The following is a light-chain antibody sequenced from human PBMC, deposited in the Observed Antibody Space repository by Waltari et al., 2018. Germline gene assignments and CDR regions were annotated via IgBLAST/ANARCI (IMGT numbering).Light chain of an antibody. Sequence: SYVLTQPPSVSVAPGKAARITCGGDTIGSKSGHWYQHKPGQAPVLVISFDEDRPSGIPDRISGSNSANTATLTITGVEAGDEADYYCQVWDTSGAVFGGGTKLTVL. CDR3: QVWDTSGAV. J-gene: IGLJ2*01. V-gene: IGLV3-21*01. CDR2: FDE. CDR1: TIGSKS.